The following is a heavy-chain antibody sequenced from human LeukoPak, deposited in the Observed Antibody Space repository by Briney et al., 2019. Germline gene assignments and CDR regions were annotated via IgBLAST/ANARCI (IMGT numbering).Heavy chain of an antibody. V-gene: IGHV4-61*02. Sequence: SQTLSLTYTVSGGSISSGSYYWSWIRQPAGKGLEWIGRIYTSGSTNYNPSLKSRVTISVDTSKNQFSLKLSSVTAADTAVYYCARGDGYKDFDYWGQGTLVTVSS. D-gene: IGHD5-24*01. CDR1: GGSISSGSYY. CDR3: ARGDGYKDFDY. CDR2: IYTSGST. J-gene: IGHJ4*02.